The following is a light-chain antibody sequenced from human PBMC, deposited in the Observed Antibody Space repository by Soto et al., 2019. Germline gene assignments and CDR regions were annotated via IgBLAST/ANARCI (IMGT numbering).Light chain of an antibody. V-gene: IGKV1-39*01. Sequence: DIQMTQSPSSLSASVGDRVTMTCRASETISTFLNWYQHKPGKAPKLLISAASRLQSGVPSRFSGSGSGTDFTLTINGLQPEDFASYYCQQSYSTSPITFGQGTRL. CDR2: AAS. J-gene: IGKJ5*01. CDR1: ETISTF. CDR3: QQSYSTSPIT.